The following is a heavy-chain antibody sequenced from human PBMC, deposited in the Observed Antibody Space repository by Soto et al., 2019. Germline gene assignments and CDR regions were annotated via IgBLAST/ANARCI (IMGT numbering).Heavy chain of an antibody. Sequence: QVQLQQWGAGLLKPSETLSLTCAVYGGSFSGYYWSWIRQPPGKGLEWIGDINHSGSTNYNPSLKSRVTISVDTSKNQFSLKLSSVTAADTAVYYCATRVVKGYYYYYGMDVWGQGTTVTVSS. V-gene: IGHV4-34*01. CDR3: ATRVVKGYYYYYGMDV. D-gene: IGHD3-22*01. CDR2: INHSGST. J-gene: IGHJ6*02. CDR1: GGSFSGYY.